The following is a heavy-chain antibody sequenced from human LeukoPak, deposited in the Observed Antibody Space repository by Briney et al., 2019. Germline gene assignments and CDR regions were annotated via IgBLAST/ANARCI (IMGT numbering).Heavy chain of an antibody. CDR2: FNPNSGGT. V-gene: IGHV1-2*02. J-gene: IGHJ4*02. CDR3: ARERVMVRGVRYIHFDY. Sequence: ASVKVSCKASGYTFTGYYMHWVRQAPGQGLEWMGWFNPNSGGTNYAQKFQGRVTMTRDTSISTAYMELSRLRSDDTAVYYCARERVMVRGVRYIHFDYWGQGTLVTVSS. D-gene: IGHD3-10*01. CDR1: GYTFTGYY.